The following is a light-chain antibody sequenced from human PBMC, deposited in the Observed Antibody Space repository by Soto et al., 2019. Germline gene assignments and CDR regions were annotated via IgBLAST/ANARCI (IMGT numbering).Light chain of an antibody. Sequence: QSVLTQPPSASGAPGQRATISCAGSASNIGSNFVYWYQQFPRMAPKLLIYRSNQRPSGVPERFSASKSGTSASLAITGLRSEDEAEYFLSSLDDGLSCPVFGGRTKPAVL. CDR1: ASNIGSNF. CDR2: RSN. V-gene: IGLV1-47*01. CDR3: SSLDDGLSCPV. J-gene: IGLJ3*02.